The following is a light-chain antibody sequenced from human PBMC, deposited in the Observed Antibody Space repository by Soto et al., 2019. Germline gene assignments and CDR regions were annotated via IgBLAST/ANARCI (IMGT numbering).Light chain of an antibody. CDR1: RSDVGGYNY. CDR2: EVR. Sequence: QSALTQPASVSGSPGQSITISCTGTRSDVGGYNYVSWYQQHPGKAPKLMIYEVRNRPSGVSNRFSGSKSGNTASLTISGLQAEDEADYYCSSYTSRSTVSYVFGTGTKVTVL. CDR3: SSYTSRSTVSYV. J-gene: IGLJ1*01. V-gene: IGLV2-14*01.